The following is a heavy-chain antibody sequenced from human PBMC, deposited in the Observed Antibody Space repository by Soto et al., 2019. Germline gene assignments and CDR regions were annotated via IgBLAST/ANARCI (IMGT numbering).Heavy chain of an antibody. D-gene: IGHD3-22*01. V-gene: IGHV3-72*01. J-gene: IGHJ4*02. CDR2: SRDKPQGYST. CDR1: GFTLSEHY. Sequence: GGSLRLSCAGSGFTLSEHYIDWVRQAPGKCLEWVGRSRDKPQGYSTAYAASVKGRFTTSRDESKNSAYLQMNSLKTEDTAVYYCVRATYFSDSSGYTRCLDYWGQGTQVNVSS. CDR3: VRATYFSDSSGYTRCLDY.